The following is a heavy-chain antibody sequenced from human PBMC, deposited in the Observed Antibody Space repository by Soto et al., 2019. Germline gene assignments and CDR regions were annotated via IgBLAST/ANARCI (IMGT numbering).Heavy chain of an antibody. CDR3: AKDRVTMVRGVPSYYYYYGMDV. CDR2: ISYDGSNK. V-gene: IGHV3-30*18. D-gene: IGHD3-10*01. J-gene: IGHJ6*02. CDR1: GFTFSSYG. Sequence: SLRLSCAASGFTFSSYGMHWVRQAPGKGLEWVAVISYDGSNKYYADSVKGRFTISRDNSKNTLYLQMNSLRAEDTAVYYCAKDRVTMVRGVPSYYYYYGMDVWGQGTTVTVSS.